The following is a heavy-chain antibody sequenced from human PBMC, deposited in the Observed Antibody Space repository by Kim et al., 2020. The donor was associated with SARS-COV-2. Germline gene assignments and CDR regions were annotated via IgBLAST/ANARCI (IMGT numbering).Heavy chain of an antibody. CDR1: GFTFDDYA. CDR3: AKDGAYRSSWTYYYYGMDV. Sequence: GGSLRLSCAASGFTFDDYAMHWVRQAPGKGLEWVSGISWNSGSIGYADSVKGRFTISRDNAKNSLYLQMNSLRAEDTALYYCAKDGAYRSSWTYYYYGMDVWGQGTTVTVSS. D-gene: IGHD6-13*01. CDR2: ISWNSGSI. J-gene: IGHJ6*02. V-gene: IGHV3-9*01.